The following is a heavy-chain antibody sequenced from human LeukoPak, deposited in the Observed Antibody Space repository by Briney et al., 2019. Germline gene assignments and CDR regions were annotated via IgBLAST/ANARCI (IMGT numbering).Heavy chain of an antibody. V-gene: IGHV3-23*01. CDR3: AKGAGYGDYGYYYYMDV. CDR1: GFTFSSNG. D-gene: IGHD4-17*01. Sequence: GGSLRLSCAASGFTFSSNGMSWVRQAPGKGLEWVSTITGSGGNTYYATSVKGRFTISRDNSKNTLYLQMNSLRAEDTAVYYCAKGAGYGDYGYYYYMDVWGKGTTVTISS. CDR2: ITGSGGNT. J-gene: IGHJ6*03.